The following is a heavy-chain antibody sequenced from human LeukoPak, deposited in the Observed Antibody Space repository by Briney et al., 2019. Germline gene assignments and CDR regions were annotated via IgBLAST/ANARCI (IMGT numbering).Heavy chain of an antibody. CDR3: ARDFRAWATHYGMDV. Sequence: QPGGSLRLSCAASGFTFGNSLVHWVRQAPGKGLVWVSLINADGSTTTYADSVKGRFTISRDNARNTVSLQMNSLTTEDTAVYYCARDFRAWATHYGMDVWGQGTTVTASS. D-gene: IGHD5-24*01. CDR1: GFTFGNSL. CDR2: INADGSTT. V-gene: IGHV3-74*01. J-gene: IGHJ6*02.